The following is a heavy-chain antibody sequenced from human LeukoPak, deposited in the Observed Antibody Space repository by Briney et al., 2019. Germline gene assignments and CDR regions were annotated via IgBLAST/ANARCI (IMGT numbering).Heavy chain of an antibody. V-gene: IGHV4-39*01. CDR2: IYDDGRT. J-gene: IGHJ4*02. CDR1: GGSITRSSHS. D-gene: IGHD5-18*01. Sequence: SETLSLTCTVSGGSITRSSHSWDWIRQPPGKGLEWIGGIYDDGRTYYNPSSKSRVTVSVDASRNQFSLKLSSVTAADTAVYHCATYTAWGQGIVVTVSS. CDR3: ATYTA.